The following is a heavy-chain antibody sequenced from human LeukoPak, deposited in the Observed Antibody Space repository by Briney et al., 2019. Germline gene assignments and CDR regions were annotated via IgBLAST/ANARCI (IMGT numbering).Heavy chain of an antibody. CDR3: AREGLDCSSTRCYSDF. J-gene: IGHJ4*02. CDR1: GFTFSSYA. Sequence: PGGSLRLSCAASGFTFSSYAMSWVRQAPGKGLEWVSAISGSGGSTYYANSVKDRFSISRDNSKNTLYLQMGSLRVEDTAVYYCAREGLDCSSTRCYSDFWGQGTLVTVSS. D-gene: IGHD2-2*01. V-gene: IGHV3-23*01. CDR2: ISGSGGST.